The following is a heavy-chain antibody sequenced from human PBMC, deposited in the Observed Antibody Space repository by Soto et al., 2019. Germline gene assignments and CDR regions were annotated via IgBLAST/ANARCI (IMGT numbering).Heavy chain of an antibody. Sequence: ASVKVSCKTSGYTFTSYGISWVRQAPGQGLEWMGWISAHNGNTKYAQKLQGRVTMTTDTSTSTAYMELKSLRSDDTAVYYCARDRSGFDPTNWLDPWGQGTRVTVSS. CDR2: ISAHNGNT. J-gene: IGHJ5*02. V-gene: IGHV1-18*04. D-gene: IGHD3-16*02. CDR3: ARDRSGFDPTNWLDP. CDR1: GYTFTSYG.